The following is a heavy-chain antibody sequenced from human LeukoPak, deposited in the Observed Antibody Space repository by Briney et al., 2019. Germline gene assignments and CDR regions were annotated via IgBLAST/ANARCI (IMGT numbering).Heavy chain of an antibody. J-gene: IGHJ6*02. CDR1: GFTFSNYA. Sequence: GGSLRLSCAASGFTFSNYAMTWVRQAPGKGLEWVSAISGSGGGTYYADSVKGRFTISRDNAKNSLYLQMNSLRAEDTAMYYCARYSRSSEDYGMDVWGQGTTVTVSS. CDR3: ARYSRSSEDYGMDV. CDR2: ISGSGGGT. D-gene: IGHD6-6*01. V-gene: IGHV3-23*01.